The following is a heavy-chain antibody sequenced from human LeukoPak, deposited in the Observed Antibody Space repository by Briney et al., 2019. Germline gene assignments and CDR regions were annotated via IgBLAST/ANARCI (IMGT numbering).Heavy chain of an antibody. V-gene: IGHV3-20*04. J-gene: IGHJ4*02. CDR1: GFNFPGDG. Sequence: PGRSLRLSCAASGFNFPGDGMSWVRQAPGKGLEWISGINWNGGDKRYAVSVRGRFTISRDNARNSLYLHMDSLRGEDTALYYCTRSPEWDPKQLGFKYFDYWGQGALVTVSS. CDR2: INWNGGDK. CDR3: TRSPEWDPKQLGFKYFDY. D-gene: IGHD1-26*01.